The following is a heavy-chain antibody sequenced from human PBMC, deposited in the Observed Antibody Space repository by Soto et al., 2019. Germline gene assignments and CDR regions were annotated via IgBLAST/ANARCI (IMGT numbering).Heavy chain of an antibody. J-gene: IGHJ4*02. D-gene: IGHD1-26*01. Sequence: EVQLVESGGDLVQPGGSLRLTCTASGFTFSSYWMHWARQAPGKGLVWVSDINNDGSITRYADSVKGRFTISRDNARNTVYLQLNSLRVEDTALYYCVSSLIGGINYWGQGTLVPVSS. V-gene: IGHV3-74*01. CDR2: INNDGSIT. CDR1: GFTFSSYW. CDR3: VSSLIGGINY.